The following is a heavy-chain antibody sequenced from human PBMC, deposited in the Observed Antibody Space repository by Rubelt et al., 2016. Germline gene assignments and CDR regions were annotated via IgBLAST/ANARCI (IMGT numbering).Heavy chain of an antibody. J-gene: IGHJ4*02. V-gene: IGHV4-39*01. D-gene: IGHD3-3*01. CDR2: IYYSGST. Sequence: QLQLQESGPGLVKPSETLSLTCTVSGGSISSSSYYWGWIRQPPGKGLEWIGSIYYSGSTYYNPSLKSRCTISVAAARNQFPLKLSSCTAADTAVYYCARGRFFEWFPPDYWGQGTLVTVSS. CDR3: ARGRFFEWFPPDY. CDR1: GGSISSSSYY.